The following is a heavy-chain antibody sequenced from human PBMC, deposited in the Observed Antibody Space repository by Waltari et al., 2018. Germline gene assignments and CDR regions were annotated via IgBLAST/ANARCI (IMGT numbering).Heavy chain of an antibody. CDR1: GFTFSSYA. Sequence: EVQLLESGGGLVQPGGSLRLSCAASGFTFSSYAMSWVRQAPGKGLEWVSALSGRGGSTYDAAYGKGRFTISRDNSKNTLYLQMNSLRAEDMAVYYCATLRMDCSGGSCYSGSYYYYGMDVWGQGTTVTVSS. D-gene: IGHD2-15*01. CDR3: ATLRMDCSGGSCYSGSYYYYGMDV. J-gene: IGHJ6*02. V-gene: IGHV3-23*01. CDR2: LSGRGGST.